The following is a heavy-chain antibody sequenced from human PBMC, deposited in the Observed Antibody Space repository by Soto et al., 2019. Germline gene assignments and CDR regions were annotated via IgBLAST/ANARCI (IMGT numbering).Heavy chain of an antibody. D-gene: IGHD2-15*01. CDR1: EYTFTNYA. Sequence: ASVKVSCKASEYTFTNYALHWVRQAPGQRLEWMGWINAGNGNTKYSQKFQGRVTITRDTSASTAYMELSSLRSEDTAVHYCARDILFDYWGQGTLVTVSS. CDR2: INAGNGNT. V-gene: IGHV1-3*01. J-gene: IGHJ4*02. CDR3: ARDILFDY.